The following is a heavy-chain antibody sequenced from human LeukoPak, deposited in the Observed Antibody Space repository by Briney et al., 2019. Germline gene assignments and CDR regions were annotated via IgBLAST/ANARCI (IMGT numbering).Heavy chain of an antibody. J-gene: IGHJ4*02. CDR1: GFTFSSYA. CDR2: ISGSGGST. V-gene: IGHV3-23*01. CDR3: AKTRIAVAGPYYFDY. D-gene: IGHD6-19*01. Sequence: GGSLRLSCAASGFTFSSYAMSWVRQVLGRGLEGVSAISGSGGSTYYADSVKGRFTISRDNSKNTLYLQMNSLRAEDTAVYYCAKTRIAVAGPYYFDYWGQGTLVTVSS.